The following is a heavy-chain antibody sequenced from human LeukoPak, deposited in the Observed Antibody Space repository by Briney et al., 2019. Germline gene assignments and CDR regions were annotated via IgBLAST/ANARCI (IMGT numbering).Heavy chain of an antibody. V-gene: IGHV3-73*01. CDR1: GFTFSGSA. J-gene: IGHJ4*02. CDR2: IRSKTNSYAT. CDR3: TRYYYDGSGYYYLFDY. Sequence: GGSLRLPCAASGFTFSGSAMHWVRQASGKGLEWVGRIRSKTNSYATAYAASVKGRFTISRDDSKNTAYLQVNSLKTEDTAVYYCTRYYYDGSGYYYLFDYWGQGTLVTVSS. D-gene: IGHD3-22*01.